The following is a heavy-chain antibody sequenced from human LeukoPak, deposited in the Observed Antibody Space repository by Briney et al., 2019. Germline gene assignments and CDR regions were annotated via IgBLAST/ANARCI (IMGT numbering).Heavy chain of an antibody. V-gene: IGHV3-21*01. CDR1: GFTFSSYS. D-gene: IGHD5-12*01. Sequence: KPGGSLRLSCAASGFTFSSYSMNWVRQAPGKGLEWVSFISSTGSYIYYADSVKGRFTISRDNAKNSLYLQMNSLRAEDTSIYYCARVRRYSGYDEWGQGTLVTVSS. J-gene: IGHJ4*02. CDR2: ISSTGSYI. CDR3: ARVRRYSGYDE.